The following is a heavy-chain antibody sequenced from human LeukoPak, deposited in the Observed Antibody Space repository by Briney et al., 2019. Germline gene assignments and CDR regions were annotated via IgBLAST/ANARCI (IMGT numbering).Heavy chain of an antibody. D-gene: IGHD3-10*02. CDR1: GFTVSSNY. CDR3: VFGHAPTFY. V-gene: IGHV3-48*02. J-gene: IGHJ4*02. CDR2: ISPTTDIK. Sequence: GGSLRLSCAASGFTVSSNYMTWVRQAPGKGLEWVSTISPTTDIKYYADSVQGRFTISRDDARHSLSLQMSRLRDEDTAVYYCVFGHAPTFYWGQGSLVTVSS.